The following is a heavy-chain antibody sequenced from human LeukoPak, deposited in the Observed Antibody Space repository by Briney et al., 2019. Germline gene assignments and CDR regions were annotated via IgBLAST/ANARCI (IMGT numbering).Heavy chain of an antibody. CDR1: GFTFSDQY. CDR3: ATVYGSGSYCRD. V-gene: IGHV3-11*01. CDR2: ISSSGKSI. Sequence: NPGGSLRLSCEASGFTFSDQYMSWIRQAPGKGLEWVSYISSSGKSIYYADSVKGRFTISRDNGKSSLYLQMNSLRAEDTAVYYCATVYGSGSYCRDWGPGTLVTVSS. J-gene: IGHJ4*02. D-gene: IGHD3-10*01.